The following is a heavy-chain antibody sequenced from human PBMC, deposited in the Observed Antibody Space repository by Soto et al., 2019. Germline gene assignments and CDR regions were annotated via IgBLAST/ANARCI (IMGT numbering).Heavy chain of an antibody. D-gene: IGHD3-9*01. CDR1: GFTFSEYS. CDR2: ISSDGDIT. J-gene: IGHJ5*02. CDR3: VKVSTFYDILTGYYSTNFFDP. V-gene: IGHV3-64D*06. Sequence: GGSLRLSCSASGFTFSEYSMHWVRQAPGKGLQYVSTISSDGDITYYADSVKGRFTISRDNSKNTLYLQMNSLRPEDTAVYYCVKVSTFYDILTGYYSTNFFDPWGQGTLVTVSS.